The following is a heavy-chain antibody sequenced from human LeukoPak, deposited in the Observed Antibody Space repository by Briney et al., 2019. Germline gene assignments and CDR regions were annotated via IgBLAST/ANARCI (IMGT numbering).Heavy chain of an antibody. J-gene: IGHJ3*02. CDR2: IYYSGST. CDR3: ARDPLGYPFDI. V-gene: IGHV4-39*07. CDR1: GGSISSGSYY. D-gene: IGHD2-15*01. Sequence: SETLSLTCTVSGGSISSGSYYWGWIRQPPGKGLEWIGNIYYSGSTYYNPSLKSRVTISVDTSKNQFSLKLSSVTAADTAVYYCARDPLGYPFDIWGQGTMVTVSS.